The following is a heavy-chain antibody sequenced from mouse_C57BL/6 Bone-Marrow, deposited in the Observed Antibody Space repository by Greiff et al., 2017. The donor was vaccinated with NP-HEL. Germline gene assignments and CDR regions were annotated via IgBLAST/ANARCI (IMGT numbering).Heavy chain of an antibody. D-gene: IGHD2-2*01. J-gene: IGHJ2*01. CDR1: GFTFSSYA. V-gene: IGHV5-4*03. Sequence: EVKLVESGGGLVKPGGSLKLSCAASGFTFSSYAMSWVRQTPEKRLEWVATISDGGSYTYYPDNVKGRFTISRDKAKNNLYLQMSHLKSEDTAMYYWARGYECGGYFDYWGQGTTLTVSS. CDR3: ARGYECGGYFDY. CDR2: ISDGGSYT.